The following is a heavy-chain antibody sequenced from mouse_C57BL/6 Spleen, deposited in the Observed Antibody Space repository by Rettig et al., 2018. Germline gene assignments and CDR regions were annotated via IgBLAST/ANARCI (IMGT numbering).Heavy chain of an antibody. D-gene: IGHD1-1*01. J-gene: IGHJ2*01. V-gene: IGHV14-3*01. Sequence: PKFQGKATITADTSSNTAYLQLSSLTSEDTAIYYCAITTVVAQYYFDYWGQGTTLTVSS. CDR3: AITTVVAQYYFDY.